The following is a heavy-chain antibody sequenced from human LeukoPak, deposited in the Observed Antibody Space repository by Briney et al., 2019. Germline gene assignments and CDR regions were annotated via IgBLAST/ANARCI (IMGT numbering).Heavy chain of an antibody. D-gene: IGHD6-6*01. V-gene: IGHV4-4*07. Sequence: SETLSLTRAVSGASITSFHWTWFRQPAGRGLEWIGLIYISGSTLYNPSLQSRVAMSVDVTKNQLSLKLSYVTAADAATYYCARKDGDYWGQGTLVTVSS. CDR2: IYISGST. J-gene: IGHJ4*02. CDR3: ARKDGDY. CDR1: GASITSFH.